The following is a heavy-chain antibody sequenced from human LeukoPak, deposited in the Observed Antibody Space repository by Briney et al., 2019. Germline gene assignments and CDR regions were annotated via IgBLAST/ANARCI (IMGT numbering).Heavy chain of an antibody. D-gene: IGHD4-17*01. CDR1: GYTLTELS. J-gene: IGHJ5*02. Sequence: WASVKVSCTVSGYTLTELSMHWVRQAPGKGLEWMGGFDPEDGETIYAQKFQGRVTMTEDTSTDTAYMELSSLRSEDTAVYYCATLDYGDYNWFDPWGQGTLVTVSS. CDR3: ATLDYGDYNWFDP. CDR2: FDPEDGET. V-gene: IGHV1-24*01.